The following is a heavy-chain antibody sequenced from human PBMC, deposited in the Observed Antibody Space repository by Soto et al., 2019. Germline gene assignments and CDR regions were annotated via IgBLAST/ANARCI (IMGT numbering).Heavy chain of an antibody. D-gene: IGHD4-17*01. V-gene: IGHV4-59*01. J-gene: IGHJ3*02. CDR3: ARGGYGDPGAFDI. CDR1: GGSISSYY. Sequence: QVQLQESGPGLVKPSETLSLTCTVSGGSISSYYWSWIRQPPGKGLEWIGYIYYSGSTNYNPSLKRRVXXAXDXXKNQCSLKLSSVTAADTAVDYCARGGYGDPGAFDIWGQGTMVTVSS. CDR2: IYYSGST.